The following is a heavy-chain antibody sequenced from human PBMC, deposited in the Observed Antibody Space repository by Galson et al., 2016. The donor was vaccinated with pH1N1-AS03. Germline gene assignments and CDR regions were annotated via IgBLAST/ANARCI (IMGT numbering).Heavy chain of an antibody. CDR2: ITGVGVT. V-gene: IGHV3-11*06. D-gene: IGHD2/OR15-2a*01. CDR3: TRDGTDTYFDFDF. Sequence: KGLEWISYITGVGVTMYGDSVRGRFVLSRDNAKNSVSLQMNSLRAEDTAIYYCTRDGTDTYFDFDFWGQGTPVTVSS. J-gene: IGHJ4*02.